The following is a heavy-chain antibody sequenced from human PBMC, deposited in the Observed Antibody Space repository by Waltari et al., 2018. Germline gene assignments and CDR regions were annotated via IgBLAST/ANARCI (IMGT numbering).Heavy chain of an antibody. Sequence: QVQLQQWGAGLLKPSETLSLTCAVYGGSFSGYYWSWIRQPPGKGLEWIGEINHSGNTNYNPSLKSRVTISVDTSKNQFSLKLSSVTAADTAVYYCARGQSYYDFWSGYYTGQAFDYWGQGTLVTVSS. D-gene: IGHD3-3*01. J-gene: IGHJ4*02. V-gene: IGHV4-34*01. CDR3: ARGQSYYDFWSGYYTGQAFDY. CDR2: INHSGNT. CDR1: GGSFSGYY.